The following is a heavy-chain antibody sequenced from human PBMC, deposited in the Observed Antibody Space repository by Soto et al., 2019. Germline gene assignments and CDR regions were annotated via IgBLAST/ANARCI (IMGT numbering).Heavy chain of an antibody. CDR1: GGSFSGYY. CDR3: ARGGSITMVRGVIRNDY. V-gene: IGHV4-34*01. J-gene: IGHJ4*02. Sequence: QVQLQQWGAGLLKPSETLSLTCAVYGGSFSGYYWSWIRQPPGKGLEWIGEINHSGSTNYNPSLKSRVTISVGTSKYQFSLRLSSVTAADTAVYYCARGGSITMVRGVIRNDYWGQGTLVAVSS. D-gene: IGHD3-10*01. CDR2: INHSGST.